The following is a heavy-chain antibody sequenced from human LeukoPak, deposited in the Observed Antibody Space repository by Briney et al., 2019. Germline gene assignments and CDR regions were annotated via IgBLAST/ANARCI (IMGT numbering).Heavy chain of an antibody. D-gene: IGHD6-13*01. Sequence: SVKVSCKASGGTFSSYAISWVRQAPGQGLXXXXXXXPIFGIANYAQKFQGRVTITADKSTSTAYMELSSLRSEDTAVYYCARDGLYSSSWPWFDPWGQGTLVTVSS. CDR1: GGTFSSYA. CDR3: ARDGLYSSSWPWFDP. V-gene: IGHV1-69*10. CDR2: XXPIFGIA. J-gene: IGHJ5*02.